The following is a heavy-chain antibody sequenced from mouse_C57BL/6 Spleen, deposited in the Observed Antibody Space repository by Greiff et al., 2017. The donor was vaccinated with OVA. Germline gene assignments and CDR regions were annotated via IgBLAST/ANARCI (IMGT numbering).Heavy chain of an antibody. D-gene: IGHD1-1*01. V-gene: IGHV3-6*01. Sequence: EVKLQESGPGLVKPSQSLSLTCSVTGYSFTSGYFWYWIRPHPGNIQGWMGFISYDGSNNYNPYLKNRISITRDTSKNPLFLKLNSVTTEDTATDYCARDGGYSYFDVWGTGTTVTVSS. CDR2: ISYDGSN. J-gene: IGHJ1*03. CDR3: ARDGGYSYFDV. CDR1: GYSFTSGYF.